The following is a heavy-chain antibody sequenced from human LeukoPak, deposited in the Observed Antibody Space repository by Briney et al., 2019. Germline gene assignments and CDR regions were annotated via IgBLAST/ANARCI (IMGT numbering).Heavy chain of an antibody. Sequence: SETRSLTCTVSGGSISSGGYYWSWIRQHPGKGLEWIGYIYYSGSTYYNPSLKSRVTISVDTSKNQFSLKLSSVTAADTAVYYCARGSDIVVVVAATGYAFDIWGQGTMVTVSS. CDR3: ARGSDIVVVVAATGYAFDI. CDR1: GGSISSGGYY. CDR2: IYYSGST. V-gene: IGHV4-31*03. J-gene: IGHJ3*02. D-gene: IGHD2-15*01.